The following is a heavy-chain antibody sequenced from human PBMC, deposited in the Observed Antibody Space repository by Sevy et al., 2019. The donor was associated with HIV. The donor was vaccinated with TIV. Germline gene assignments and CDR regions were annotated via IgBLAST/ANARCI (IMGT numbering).Heavy chain of an antibody. J-gene: IGHJ4*02. CDR2: ISESGGST. V-gene: IGHV3-23*01. CDR1: GFTFSSYD. CDR3: AKEMWYAMGFGY. Sequence: GGSLRLSCAASGFTFSSYDMSWVRQAPGKGLEWVSGISESGGSTDYADSVKGRFTISRDNSKNTLYLQMNSLRAEDAAIYYCAKEMWYAMGFGYWGQGTLVTVSS. D-gene: IGHD2-15*01.